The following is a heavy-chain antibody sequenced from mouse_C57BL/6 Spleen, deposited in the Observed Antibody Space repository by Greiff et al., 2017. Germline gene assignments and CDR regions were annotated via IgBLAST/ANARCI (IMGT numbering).Heavy chain of an antibody. D-gene: IGHD1-1*01. CDR3: ERNYGSSPPWYFDV. Sequence: VQLQQPGAELVMPGASVKLSCKASGYTFTSYWMHWVKQRPGQGLEWIGEIDPSDSSTNYNQKFKGKSTLTVDNSSSTAYMLLSRLTSEDSAVYASERNYGSSPPWYFDVWGTGTTVTVSA. V-gene: IGHV1-69*01. CDR1: GYTFTSYW. J-gene: IGHJ1*03. CDR2: IDPSDSST.